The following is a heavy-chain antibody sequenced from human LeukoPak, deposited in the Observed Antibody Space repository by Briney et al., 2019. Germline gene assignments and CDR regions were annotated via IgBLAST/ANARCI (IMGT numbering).Heavy chain of an antibody. Sequence: DSVKGRFTISRDNSKNTLYLQVNSLRAEDTAVYYCAKDLNGDHGYWGQGTLVTVSS. CDR3: AKDLNGDHGY. J-gene: IGHJ4*02. V-gene: IGHV3-30*02. D-gene: IGHD4-17*01.